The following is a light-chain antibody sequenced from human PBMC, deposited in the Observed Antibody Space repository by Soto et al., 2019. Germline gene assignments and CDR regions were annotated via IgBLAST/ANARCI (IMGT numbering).Light chain of an antibody. CDR1: QSVASNS. Sequence: ETVLTHSPATLSLSPGETATLSFGAIQSVASNSSAWYQXKPXQPPRLXXXDASNRATGIPASFSGSGSGTDFTLTISSLEPEDFAVYYCQQRSNWPPITFGQGTKVDIK. CDR2: DAS. V-gene: IGKV3-11*01. CDR3: QQRSNWPPIT. J-gene: IGKJ1*01.